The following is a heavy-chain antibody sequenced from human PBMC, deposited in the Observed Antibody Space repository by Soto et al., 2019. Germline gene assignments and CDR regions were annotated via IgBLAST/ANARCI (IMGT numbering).Heavy chain of an antibody. J-gene: IGHJ6*01. CDR1: GGTFRAYL. Sequence: SETLSLTCAVYGGTFRAYLWTWIRQPPGKGLEWIGEINHTGVTNYNPSLKSRVTISVDTSKNQFSLNLNSVTAADTGVYYCAIARNLHLMDAWGQGTTVTVSS. V-gene: IGHV4-34*01. CDR3: AIARNLHLMDA. CDR2: INHTGVT. D-gene: IGHD6-6*01.